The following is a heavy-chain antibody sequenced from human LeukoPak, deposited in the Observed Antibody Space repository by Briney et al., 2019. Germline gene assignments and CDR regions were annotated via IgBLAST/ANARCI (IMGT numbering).Heavy chain of an antibody. Sequence: PSETLSLTCAVYGGSFSGYYWSWIRQPPGKGLEWIGEINHSGSTNYNPSLKSRVTISVDTSKNQFSLKLSSVTAADTAVYYCALLTGYYPIHYYMDVWGKGTTVTVSS. CDR2: INHSGST. D-gene: IGHD3-9*01. V-gene: IGHV4-34*01. J-gene: IGHJ6*03. CDR3: ALLTGYYPIHYYMDV. CDR1: GGSFSGYY.